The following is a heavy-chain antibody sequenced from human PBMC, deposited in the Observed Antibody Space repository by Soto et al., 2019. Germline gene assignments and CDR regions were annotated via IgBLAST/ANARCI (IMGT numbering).Heavy chain of an antibody. V-gene: IGHV3-74*01. CDR3: ARSKTARWDPPDY. J-gene: IGHJ4*02. CDR1: GFTFSRYW. CDR2: INIDGGST. Sequence: EVQLVESGGGLVQPGGSLRLCCAASGFTFSRYWMHWVRQAPGKGLVWVSRINIDGGSTIYADSVEGRFTISRDNAKNTLYLQMNSQRAEDSAVYFCARSKTARWDPPDYWGQGTLVTVSS. D-gene: IGHD2-21*02.